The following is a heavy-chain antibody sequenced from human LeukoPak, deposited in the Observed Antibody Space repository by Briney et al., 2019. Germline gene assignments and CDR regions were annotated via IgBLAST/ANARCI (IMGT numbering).Heavy chain of an antibody. J-gene: IGHJ4*02. Sequence: GESRKISCKGSGYSFTSDWISWVRQMPGKGLEWMGRIEPSDSYTNYSPSLKSRVTISVDTSKNQFSLKLSSVTAADTAVYYCARGISLYTVRGIAAAGTPKTFDYWGQGTLVTVSS. CDR3: ARGISLYTVRGIAAAGTPKTFDY. CDR1: GYSFTSDW. D-gene: IGHD6-13*01. V-gene: IGHV5-10-1*01. CDR2: IEPSDSYT.